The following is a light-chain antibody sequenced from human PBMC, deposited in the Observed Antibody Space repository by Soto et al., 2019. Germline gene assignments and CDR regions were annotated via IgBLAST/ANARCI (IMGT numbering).Light chain of an antibody. CDR3: SSYTSSRTHVV. CDR2: DVS. Sequence: QSALTQPASVSGSPGQSITISCTGTSADVGGYNFVSWYQHHPGKAPKLMIYDVSNRPSGVSNRFSGSKSANTASLTISGLQAADEADYYCSSYTSSRTHVVFGGGTKLTVL. CDR1: SADVGGYNF. V-gene: IGLV2-14*03. J-gene: IGLJ2*01.